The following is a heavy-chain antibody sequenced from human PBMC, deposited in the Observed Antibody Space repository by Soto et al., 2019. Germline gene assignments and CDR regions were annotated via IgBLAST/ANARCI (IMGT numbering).Heavy chain of an antibody. D-gene: IGHD6-6*01. Sequence: PGGSLRLSCAASGFTFSSYAMHWVRQAPGKGLEWVAVISYDGSNKYYADSVKGRFTISRDNSKNTLYLQMNSLRAEDTAVYYCARDLGYSSSLDYWGQGTLVTVSS. CDR1: GFTFSSYA. CDR3: ARDLGYSSSLDY. J-gene: IGHJ4*02. CDR2: ISYDGSNK. V-gene: IGHV3-30-3*01.